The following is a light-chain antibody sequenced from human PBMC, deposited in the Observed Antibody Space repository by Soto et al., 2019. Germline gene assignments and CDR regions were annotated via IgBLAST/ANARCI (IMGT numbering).Light chain of an antibody. CDR1: SSDIGRYKL. J-gene: IGLJ3*02. CDR3: SLYASTNTFM. V-gene: IGLV2-23*02. CDR2: EAT. Sequence: QSALTQPASVSGSPGQSITISCTGTSSDIGRYKLVSWYQQHPGKPPKLMIYEATKRPSGVSNRFSGSKSGNTASLTISWLKAEDEADYSCSLYASTNTFMFGGGTKLTVL.